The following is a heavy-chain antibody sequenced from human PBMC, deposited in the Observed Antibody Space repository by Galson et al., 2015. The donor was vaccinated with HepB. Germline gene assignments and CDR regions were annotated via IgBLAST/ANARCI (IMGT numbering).Heavy chain of an antibody. D-gene: IGHD4-11*01. CDR1: GFTFTNGW. V-gene: IGHV3-15*01. CDR2: IKSKTDGGST. CDR3: ARDHFDYSNAIYYFDS. Sequence: SLRLSCAASGFTFTNGWMSWVRQAPGKGLEWVGRIKSKTDGGSTDYAAPVKGRFTISRDNSKNTLYLQMNSLRAEDTAVYFCARDHFDYSNAIYYFDSWGQGTLVTVSS. J-gene: IGHJ4*02.